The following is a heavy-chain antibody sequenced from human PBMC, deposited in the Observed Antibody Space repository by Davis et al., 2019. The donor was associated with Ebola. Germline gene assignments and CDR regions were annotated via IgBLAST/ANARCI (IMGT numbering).Heavy chain of an antibody. CDR3: ARAYGSGSYGNS. CDR2: INHSGST. J-gene: IGHJ4*02. V-gene: IGHV4-34*01. Sequence: GSLRLSCAVYGGSFSGYYWSWIRQPPGKGLEWIREINHSGSTNYNPSLKSRVTISIDKSKNQFSLSLNSVTAADTAVYYCARAYGSGSYGNSWGQGTLVTVSS. D-gene: IGHD3-10*01. CDR1: GGSFSGYY.